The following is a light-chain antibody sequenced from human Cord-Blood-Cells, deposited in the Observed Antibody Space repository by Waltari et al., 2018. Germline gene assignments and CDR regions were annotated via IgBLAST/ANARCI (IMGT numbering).Light chain of an antibody. CDR3: CSYAGSYTGV. CDR2: DVS. CDR1: SSNVGGYNY. Sequence: QSALTQPRSVSGSPGQSVTISCTGTSSNVGGYNYVSWYQQHPGKAPKLMIYDVSKRPSGVADRFSGSKSGNTASLTISGLQAEDGADYYCCSYAGSYTGVFGGGTKLTVL. J-gene: IGLJ3*02. V-gene: IGLV2-11*01.